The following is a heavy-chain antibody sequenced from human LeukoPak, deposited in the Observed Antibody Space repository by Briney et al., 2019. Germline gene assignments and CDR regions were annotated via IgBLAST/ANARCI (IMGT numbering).Heavy chain of an antibody. CDR3: ARHGYTYDSGSAYYYYYMDV. V-gene: IGHV4-34*01. CDR2: INHSGST. D-gene: IGHD3-16*01. CDR1: GGSFSSYY. J-gene: IGHJ6*03. Sequence: SETLSLTCAVYGGSFSSYYWSWIRQPPGKGLEWIGEINHSGSTNYDPSLKSRVTISVDTSKNKFSLTLRSVTAAATAVYYCARHGYTYDSGSAYYYYYMDVWGKGTTVTVSS.